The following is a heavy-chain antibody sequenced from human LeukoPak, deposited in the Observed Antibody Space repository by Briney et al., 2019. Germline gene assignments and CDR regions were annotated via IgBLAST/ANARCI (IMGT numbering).Heavy chain of an antibody. Sequence: SDTLSLTCSVCGRPINPYYWSWLRPPPGKGLEWSGPINSSENTDYSPSLKSRLTMSVDTSKNQFSLKLSSVTAADTAVYYCACQTSNWFDYWGQGTLVTVSS. CDR3: ACQTSNWFDY. D-gene: IGHD6-13*01. J-gene: IGHJ4*02. V-gene: IGHV4-4*07. CDR2: INSSENT. CDR1: GRPINPYY.